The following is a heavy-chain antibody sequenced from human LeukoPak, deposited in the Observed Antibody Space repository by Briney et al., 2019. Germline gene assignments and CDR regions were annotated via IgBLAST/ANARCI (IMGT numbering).Heavy chain of an antibody. CDR2: IYYSGST. J-gene: IGHJ4*02. CDR1: GGSISSSSYY. V-gene: IGHV4-39*07. D-gene: IGHD7-27*01. CDR3: ARVRLGIGDY. Sequence: SETLSLTCTVSGGSISSSSYYWGWIRQPPGKGLEWIGSIYYSGSTYYNPSLKSRVTISVDTSKNQFSLKLSSVTAADTAVYYCARVRLGIGDYWGQGTLVTVSS.